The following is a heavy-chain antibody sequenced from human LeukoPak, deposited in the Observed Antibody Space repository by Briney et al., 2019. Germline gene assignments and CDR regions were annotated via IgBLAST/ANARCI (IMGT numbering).Heavy chain of an antibody. CDR1: GFTFSSYG. CDR3: AKVVSCSSTSCYRPESNWFDP. D-gene: IGHD2-2*01. J-gene: IGHJ5*02. V-gene: IGHV3-30*18. CDR2: ISYDGSNK. Sequence: PGGSLRLSCAASGFTFSSYGMHWVRQAPVKGLEWVAVISYDGSNKYYADSVKGRFTISRDNSKNTLYLQMNSLRAEDTAVYYCAKVVSCSSTSCYRPESNWFDPWGQGTLVTVSS.